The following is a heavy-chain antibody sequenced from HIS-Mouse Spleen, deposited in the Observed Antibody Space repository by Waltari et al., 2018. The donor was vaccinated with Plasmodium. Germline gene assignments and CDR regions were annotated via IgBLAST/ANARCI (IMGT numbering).Heavy chain of an antibody. Sequence: EVQLVESGGGLVQPGGSLRLSCAASGFTVSSNYMSWVRQAPGKGGGWVSVSYSGGSTYYADSGKGRYAISRENSKNTMDLQMNSLRAEDTAVYYCATPRVGGSYFDYWGQGTLVTVSS. CDR1: GFTVSSNY. D-gene: IGHD1-26*01. CDR2: SYSGGST. CDR3: ATPRVGGSYFDY. J-gene: IGHJ4*02. V-gene: IGHV3-66*01.